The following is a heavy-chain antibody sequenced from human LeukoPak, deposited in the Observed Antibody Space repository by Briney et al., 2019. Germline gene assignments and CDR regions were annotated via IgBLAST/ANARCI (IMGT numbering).Heavy chain of an antibody. V-gene: IGHV3-21*01. Sequence: GGSLRLSCAASGFTFSSYSMNWVRQAPGKGLEWVSSISSSSSYIYYADSVKGRFTISRDNAKNSLYLQMNSLRAEDTAVYYCARVIIVGATPGVYYFDYWGQGTLVTVSS. CDR3: ARVIIVGATPGVYYFDY. CDR1: GFTFSSYS. CDR2: ISSSSSYI. D-gene: IGHD1-26*01. J-gene: IGHJ4*02.